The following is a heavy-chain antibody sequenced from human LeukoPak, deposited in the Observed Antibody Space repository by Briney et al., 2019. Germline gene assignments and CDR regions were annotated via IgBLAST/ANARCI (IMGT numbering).Heavy chain of an antibody. Sequence: ASVKVSFKASGYTFTRYYMHWVRQAPGQGLEWMGWINPNSGGINYAQKCQGRVTMTRDTSISTAYMELSRLRSDDTAVYYCARSSTRPRYNWFDPWGQGTLVTVSS. V-gene: IGHV1-2*02. J-gene: IGHJ5*02. D-gene: IGHD2-2*01. CDR3: ARSSTRPRYNWFDP. CDR1: GYTFTRYY. CDR2: INPNSGGI.